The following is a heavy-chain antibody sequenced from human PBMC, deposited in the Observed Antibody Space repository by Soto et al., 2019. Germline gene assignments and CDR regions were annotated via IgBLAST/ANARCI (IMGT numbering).Heavy chain of an antibody. Sequence: ETLSLTCTVSGGSISSYYWSWIRQPPGKGLEWIGYIYYSGSTNYNPSLKSRVTISVDTSKDQFSLKLSSVTAADTAVYYCARIADSSGYYLDYWGQGTLVTVSS. CDR3: ARIADSSGYYLDY. J-gene: IGHJ4*02. CDR1: GGSISSYY. D-gene: IGHD3-22*01. V-gene: IGHV4-59*01. CDR2: IYYSGST.